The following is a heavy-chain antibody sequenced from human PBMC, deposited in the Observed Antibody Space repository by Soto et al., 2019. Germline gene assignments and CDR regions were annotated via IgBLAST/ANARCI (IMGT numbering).Heavy chain of an antibody. Sequence: GGSLRLSCAASGFTFSSYAMSWVRQAPGKGLEWVSAISGSGGSTYYADSVKGRFTISRDNSKNTLYLQMNSLRAEDTAVYYCAKGDRYFDWLFQFDPWGQGTLVTVSS. CDR3: AKGDRYFDWLFQFDP. CDR1: GFTFSSYA. CDR2: ISGSGGST. D-gene: IGHD3-9*01. V-gene: IGHV3-23*01. J-gene: IGHJ5*02.